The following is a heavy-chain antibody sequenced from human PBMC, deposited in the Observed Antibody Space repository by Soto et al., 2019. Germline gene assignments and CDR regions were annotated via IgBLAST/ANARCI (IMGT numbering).Heavy chain of an antibody. CDR1: GGSVSSGSYY. J-gene: IGHJ6*02. V-gene: IGHV4-61*01. D-gene: IGHD3-3*01. Sequence: LALTCTVSGGSVSSGSYYWSWIRQPPGKGLEWIGYIYYSGSTNYNPSLKSRVTISVDTSKNQFSLKLSSMTAADTAVYYCARDHRITIFGVAHHYYYGMDVWGQGTTVTVSS. CDR3: ARDHRITIFGVAHHYYYGMDV. CDR2: IYYSGST.